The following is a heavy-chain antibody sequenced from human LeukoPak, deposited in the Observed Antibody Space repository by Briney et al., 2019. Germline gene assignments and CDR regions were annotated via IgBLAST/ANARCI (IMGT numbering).Heavy chain of an antibody. D-gene: IGHD6-13*01. CDR1: GASISSSTYY. J-gene: IGHJ5*02. Sequence: SETLSLTCTVSGASISSSTYYWGWIRQPPGKGLEWIGSIYYSGSTYYNPSLKSRVTMSVDTSKNQFSLKLSSVTAADTAVYYCARGPGIAAAGSSWFETSGQGTL. V-gene: IGHV4-39*01. CDR3: ARGPGIAAAGSSWFET. CDR2: IYYSGST.